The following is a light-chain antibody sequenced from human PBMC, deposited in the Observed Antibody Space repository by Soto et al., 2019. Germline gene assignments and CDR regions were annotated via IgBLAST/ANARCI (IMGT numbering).Light chain of an antibody. CDR2: GAS. V-gene: IGKV3-20*01. J-gene: IGKJ2*01. CDR1: QSISSSY. CDR3: QQCYYSPYT. Sequence: EIVLTQSPGTLSLSPGERATLSCEPSQSISSSYLAWYQQKPGQAPRLLISGASSRATGIPDRFSGSGSGTDFTLTISRLEPEDFAVYYCQQCYYSPYTFGQGTKVEIK.